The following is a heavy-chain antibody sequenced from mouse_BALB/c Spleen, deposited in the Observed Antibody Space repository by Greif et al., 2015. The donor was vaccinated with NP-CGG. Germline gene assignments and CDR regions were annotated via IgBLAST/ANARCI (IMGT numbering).Heavy chain of an antibody. D-gene: IGHD1-1*01. CDR3: ARYYGSSYNFDY. CDR1: GYAFSSYW. V-gene: IGHV1-80*01. J-gene: IGHJ2*01. Sequence: VKLVESGAELVRPGSSVKISCKASGYAFSSYWMNWVKQRPGQGLEWIGQIYPGDGDTNYNGKFKGKATLTADKSSSTAYMQLSSLTSGDSAVYFCARYYGSSYNFDYWGQGTTLTVSS. CDR2: IYPGDGDT.